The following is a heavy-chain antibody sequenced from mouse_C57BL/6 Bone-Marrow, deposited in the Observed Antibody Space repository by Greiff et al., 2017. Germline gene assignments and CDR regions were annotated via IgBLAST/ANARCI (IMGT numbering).Heavy chain of an antibody. CDR1: GYTFTSYG. Sequence: VQLQQSGAELARPGASVQLSCKASGYTFTSYGISWVKQRTGPGLEWIGEIYPRSGNSSYNEKFKGKATMTADKSSRTAYRELRSLTSEDSAVYFCASTAQEWFAYWGPGTLVTVSA. J-gene: IGHJ3*01. D-gene: IGHD3-2*02. V-gene: IGHV1-81*01. CDR3: ASTAQEWFAY. CDR2: IYPRSGNS.